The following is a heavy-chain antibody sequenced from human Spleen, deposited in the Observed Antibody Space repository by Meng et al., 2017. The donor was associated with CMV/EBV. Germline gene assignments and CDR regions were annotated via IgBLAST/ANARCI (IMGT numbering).Heavy chain of an antibody. D-gene: IGHD2-2*01. J-gene: IGHJ4*02. CDR3: AKGDGPVAPSGY. V-gene: IGHV3-30*02. CDR2: IRDDGTNK. Sequence: GESLKISCAASGFTFSSYGMHWVRQAPGKGLEWVAFIRDDGTNKYYADSVKGRFTISRDNSKNTLYLQMNSPRAEDTAVYYCAKGDGPVAPSGYWGQGTLVTVSS. CDR1: GFTFSSYG.